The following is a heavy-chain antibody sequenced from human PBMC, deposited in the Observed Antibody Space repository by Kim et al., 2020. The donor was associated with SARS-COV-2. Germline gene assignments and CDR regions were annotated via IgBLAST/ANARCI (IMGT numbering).Heavy chain of an antibody. D-gene: IGHD1-26*01. V-gene: IGHV3-7*01. CDR3: GRGGSYPDY. J-gene: IGHJ4*02. Sequence: SWKNGVEPVNGRFIISRDNAKNSLSLQMNSLRAEDTAVYYCGRGGSYPDYWGQGTLVTVSS. CDR2: SWK.